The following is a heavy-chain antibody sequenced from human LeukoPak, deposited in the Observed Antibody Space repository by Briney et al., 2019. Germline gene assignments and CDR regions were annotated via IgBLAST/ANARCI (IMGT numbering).Heavy chain of an antibody. CDR2: ISSSGSYI. V-gene: IGHV3-21*01. CDR3: AREVYYGSGSYYIDWFDP. Sequence: GGSLRLSCAASGFTFSSYSMNWVRQAPGKGLEWVSSISSSGSYIYYADSVKGRLTISRDNAKNSLYLQMNSLRAEDTAVYYCAREVYYGSGSYYIDWFDPWGQGTLVTVSS. D-gene: IGHD3-10*01. CDR1: GFTFSSYS. J-gene: IGHJ5*02.